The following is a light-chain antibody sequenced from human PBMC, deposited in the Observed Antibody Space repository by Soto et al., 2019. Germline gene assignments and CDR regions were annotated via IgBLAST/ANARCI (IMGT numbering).Light chain of an antibody. V-gene: IGLV2-8*01. Sequence: QSALTQPPSASGSPGQSVTISCTGTSSDVGGYNYVSWYQQHPGIAPKLMIYEVSTRPSGVPDRFSGSKSSNTASLTVAGLQAEDEADYYRTSDAGSTHVVFGGGTKLTVL. CDR1: SSDVGGYNY. J-gene: IGLJ2*01. CDR3: TSDAGSTHVV. CDR2: EVS.